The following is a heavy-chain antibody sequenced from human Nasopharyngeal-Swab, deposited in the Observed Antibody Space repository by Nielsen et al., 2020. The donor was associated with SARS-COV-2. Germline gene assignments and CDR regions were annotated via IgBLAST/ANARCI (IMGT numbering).Heavy chain of an antibody. J-gene: IGHJ4*02. CDR2: ISYDGSNK. D-gene: IGHD2-15*01. CDR1: GFTFSSYA. Sequence: GESLKISCAASGFTFSSYAMSWVRQAPGKGLEWVAVISYDGSNKYYADSVKGRFTISRDNSKNTLYLQMNNLRAEDTAVYYCVKEGSDFDYWGQGTLVTVSS. CDR3: VKEGSDFDY. V-gene: IGHV3-30*18.